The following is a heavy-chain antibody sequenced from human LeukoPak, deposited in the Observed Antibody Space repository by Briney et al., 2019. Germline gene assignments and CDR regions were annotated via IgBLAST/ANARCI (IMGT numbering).Heavy chain of an antibody. Sequence: QPGGSLRLSCAASGFTFNSYEMNWVRQAPGKGLEWVSYISSGGSPKYYADSVKGRFTISRDNAKNSLYLQMNSLRAEDTAVYYCAREWGNIDYWGQGTLVTVSS. CDR3: AREWGNIDY. V-gene: IGHV3-48*03. CDR2: ISSGGSPK. CDR1: GFTFNSYE. J-gene: IGHJ4*02. D-gene: IGHD3-16*01.